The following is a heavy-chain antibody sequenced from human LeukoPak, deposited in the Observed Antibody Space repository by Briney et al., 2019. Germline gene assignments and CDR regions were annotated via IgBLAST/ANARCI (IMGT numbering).Heavy chain of an antibody. D-gene: IGHD3-22*01. CDR1: GFPFSSHG. CDR2: ISPGGGPT. CDR3: ARERYYYDSTYYYVKYFDY. Sequence: KSGGSLRLSCAGSGFPFSSHGMNWVRQAPGKGLEWVSGISPGGGPTYYADSVKGRFTISRDNAKNSVYLQMNSLRAEDTAVYYCARERYYYDSTYYYVKYFDYWGQGTLVTVSS. J-gene: IGHJ4*02. V-gene: IGHV3-21*04.